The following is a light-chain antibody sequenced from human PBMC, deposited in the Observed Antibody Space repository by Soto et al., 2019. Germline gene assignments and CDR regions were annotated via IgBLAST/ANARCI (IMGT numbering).Light chain of an antibody. CDR3: QVWDGSSDWV. CDR2: YDS. CDR1: NIGSKS. J-gene: IGLJ3*02. V-gene: IGLV3-21*04. Sequence: SYELTQPPSVSVAPGQTARITCGGNNIGSKSVHWYQQKPGQAPVLVIYYDSDRPSGIPERFSGSNSGNTATLTISRVEAGDEADYCCQVWDGSSDWVFGGGTKLTVL.